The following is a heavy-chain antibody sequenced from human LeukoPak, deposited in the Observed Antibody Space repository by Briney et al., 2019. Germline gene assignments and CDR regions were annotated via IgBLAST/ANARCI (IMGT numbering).Heavy chain of an antibody. Sequence: PGGSLRLSCAASGFTFSSYEMNWVRQAPGKGLVGVSRINSDGSTTTHADSVKGRFTVSRDNAKNTLYLQMNSLRAEDTAVYYCASETYYYGSGSYYKGQFWGQGTLVTVSS. CDR3: ASETYYYGSGSYYKGQF. CDR1: GFTFSSYE. V-gene: IGHV3-74*01. J-gene: IGHJ4*02. CDR2: INSDGSTT. D-gene: IGHD3-10*01.